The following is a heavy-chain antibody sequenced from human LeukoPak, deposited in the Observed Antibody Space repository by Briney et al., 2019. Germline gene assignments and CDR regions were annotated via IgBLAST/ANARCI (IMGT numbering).Heavy chain of an antibody. J-gene: IGHJ5*02. CDR2: IKQDGSEK. CDR1: GFAFSSYW. D-gene: IGHD6-13*01. CDR3: ARGHSSSPNWLDP. Sequence: PGGSLRLSCAASGFAFSSYWMSWVRQAPGKGLEWVASIKQDGSEKYYVDSVKGRFTISRDNAKNSLYLQMNSLRAEDTAVYYCARGHSSSPNWLDPWGQGNLVTVSS. V-gene: IGHV3-7*04.